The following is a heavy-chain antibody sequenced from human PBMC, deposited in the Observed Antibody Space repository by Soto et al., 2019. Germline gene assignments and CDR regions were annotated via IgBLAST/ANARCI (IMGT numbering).Heavy chain of an antibody. Sequence: ASVKVSCKASGYTFTGYYMHWARQAPGQGLGWMGWINPNSGGTNYAQKFQGWVTMTRDTSISTAYMELSRLRSDDTAVYYCARNTIIAAAGTLGAFDIWGQGTMVTVSS. J-gene: IGHJ3*02. V-gene: IGHV1-2*04. CDR1: GYTFTGYY. D-gene: IGHD6-13*01. CDR2: INPNSGGT. CDR3: ARNTIIAAAGTLGAFDI.